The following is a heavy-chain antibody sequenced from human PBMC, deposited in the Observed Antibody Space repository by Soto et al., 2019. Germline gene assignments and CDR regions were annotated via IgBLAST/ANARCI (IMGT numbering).Heavy chain of an antibody. CDR3: TRENDYSTLAILSFYYYYGMDV. D-gene: IGHD4-4*01. V-gene: IGHV3-49*05. J-gene: IGHJ6*02. Sequence: NPVGSLRLSCTASGFTFGDYAMSWFRQAPGKGLEWVGFIRSKAYGGTTEYAASVKGRFTISRDDSKSIAYLQMNSLKTEDTAVYYCTRENDYSTLAILSFYYYYGMDVWGQGTTVTVSS. CDR1: GFTFGDYA. CDR2: IRSKAYGGTT.